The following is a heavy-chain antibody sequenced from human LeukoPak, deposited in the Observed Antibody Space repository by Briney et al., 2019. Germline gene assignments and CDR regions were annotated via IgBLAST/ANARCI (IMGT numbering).Heavy chain of an antibody. CDR2: ISGYKGNT. D-gene: IGHD3-22*01. CDR1: GYTFTSYG. V-gene: IGHV1-18*01. Sequence: GASVKVSCKASGYTFTSYGIGWVRQAPGQGLEWMGWISGYKGNTNYAQKFQGRVTMTTDTSTSTAYMELKSLRSDDTAVYYCARGYYDSGGYYYYYYGMDVWGQGTTVTVSS. J-gene: IGHJ6*02. CDR3: ARGYYDSGGYYYYYYGMDV.